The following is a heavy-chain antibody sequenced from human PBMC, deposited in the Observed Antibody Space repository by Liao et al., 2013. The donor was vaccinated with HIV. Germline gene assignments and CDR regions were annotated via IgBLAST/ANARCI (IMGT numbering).Heavy chain of an antibody. Sequence: QVQLQESGPGLVKPSETLSLTCTVSGGSISSYYWSWIRQPAGKGLEWIGLIYTSGTTNYTPSLKSRVTMSVDTSKNQFSLKMRSVTAADTAVYYCARENYGSGRGGVFDYWGQGTLVAVSS. J-gene: IGHJ4*02. CDR3: ARENYGSGRGGVFDY. D-gene: IGHD3-10*01. CDR1: GGSISSYY. CDR2: IYTSGTT. V-gene: IGHV4-4*07.